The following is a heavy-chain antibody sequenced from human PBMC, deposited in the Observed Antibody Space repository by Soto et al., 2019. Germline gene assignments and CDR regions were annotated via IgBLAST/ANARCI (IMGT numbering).Heavy chain of an antibody. CDR1: VFTFSSYI. CDR2: ISSSSSYI. V-gene: IGHV3-21*01. Sequence: GSLRLSCAASVFTFSSYILNWVRQAPGKGLEWVSSISSSSSYIYYADSVKGRFTISRDNAKNSLYLQMNSLRAEDTAVYYCARSLSVPGAFDIWGQGTMVTV. J-gene: IGHJ3*02. CDR3: ARSLSVPGAFDI. D-gene: IGHD6-6*01.